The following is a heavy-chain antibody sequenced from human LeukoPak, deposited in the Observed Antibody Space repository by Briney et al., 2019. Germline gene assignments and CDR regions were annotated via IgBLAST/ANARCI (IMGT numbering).Heavy chain of an antibody. CDR1: GYSSTNYW. CDR3: ARTDGGNPFDY. Sequence: GESLQISCKGSGYSSTNYWIGWVRQKPGKGLEWMGIIDPGDSDTRYSPSFQGQISISADKSISTAYLQWSSLKASDTAMYYCARTDGGNPFDYWGQGTLVTVSS. CDR2: IDPGDSDT. D-gene: IGHD4-23*01. V-gene: IGHV5-51*06. J-gene: IGHJ4*02.